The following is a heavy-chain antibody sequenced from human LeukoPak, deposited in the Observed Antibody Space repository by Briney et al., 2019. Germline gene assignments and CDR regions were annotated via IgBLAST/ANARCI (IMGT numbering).Heavy chain of an antibody. D-gene: IGHD1-26*01. J-gene: IGHJ4*02. CDR2: IYTSGST. CDR3: ARNGGSGTYYDGSFDY. Sequence: SETLSLTCTVSGGSISSYYWSWIRQSAGKGLEWIGRIYTSGSTDYNPSLKSRVTMSVDTSKNQSSLKLSSVTAADTAMYYCARNGGSGTYYDGSFDYWGQGTLVTVSS. CDR1: GGSISSYY. V-gene: IGHV4-4*07.